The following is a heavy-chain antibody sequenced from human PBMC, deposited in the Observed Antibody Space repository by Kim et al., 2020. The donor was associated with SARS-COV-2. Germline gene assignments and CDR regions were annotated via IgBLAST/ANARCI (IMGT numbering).Heavy chain of an antibody. Sequence: TRYSPSFQRQVTISADKSITTAYLQWSSLKASDTAMYYCARQGILGPPDVWGQGTTVTVSS. J-gene: IGHJ6*02. CDR2: T. D-gene: IGHD2-15*01. V-gene: IGHV5-51*01. CDR3: ARQGILGPPDV.